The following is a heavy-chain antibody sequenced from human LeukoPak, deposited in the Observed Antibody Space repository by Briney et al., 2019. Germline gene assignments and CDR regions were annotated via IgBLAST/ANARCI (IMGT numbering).Heavy chain of an antibody. V-gene: IGHV3-30-3*01. CDR2: ISYDGSNK. J-gene: IGHJ4*02. Sequence: GGSLRLSCVASGFTFSSYAMHWVRQAPGKGLEWVAVISYDGSNKYYADSVKGRFTISRDNSKNTLYLQMNSLRAEDTAVYYCARGSLDAVAGTWGQGTLVTVSS. D-gene: IGHD6-19*01. CDR1: GFTFSSYA. CDR3: ARGSLDAVAGT.